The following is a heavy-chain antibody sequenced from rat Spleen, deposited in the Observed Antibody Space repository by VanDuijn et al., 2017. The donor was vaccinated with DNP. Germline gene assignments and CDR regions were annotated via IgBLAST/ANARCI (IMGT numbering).Heavy chain of an antibody. V-gene: IGHV5-22*01. CDR1: GFTFSDYY. CDR2: IRYDGGST. J-gene: IGHJ3*01. CDR3: ARPARGWFAY. Sequence: EVQLVASGGGFVQPGRSLKLSCAASGFTFSDYYMAWVRQTPTKGLEWVAYIRYDGGSTYNGDSVKGRFTISRDNAKSTLYLQMNSLRSEDMATYYCARPARGWFAYWGQGTLVTVSS.